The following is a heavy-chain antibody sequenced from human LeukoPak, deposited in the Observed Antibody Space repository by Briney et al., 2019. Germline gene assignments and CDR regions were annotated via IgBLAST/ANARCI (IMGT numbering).Heavy chain of an antibody. CDR2: IKQDGSEK. CDR3: ARGKSVYYDTSGSRFDY. Sequence: GGSLRLSCAASGFTFSSYWMSWVRQAPGKGLEWVANIKQDGSEKYYVDSVKGRFTISRDNAKNSLYLQMNSLRAEDTAVYYCARGKSVYYDTSGSRFDYWGQGTLVTVSS. J-gene: IGHJ4*02. D-gene: IGHD3-22*01. CDR1: GFTFSSYW. V-gene: IGHV3-7*01.